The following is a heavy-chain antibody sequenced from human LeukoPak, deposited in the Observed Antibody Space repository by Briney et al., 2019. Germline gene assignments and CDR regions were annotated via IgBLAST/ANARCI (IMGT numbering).Heavy chain of an antibody. CDR1: GGSISSYY. CDR2: IYYSGST. CDR3: ARQDYSNYGFDY. V-gene: IGHV4-59*08. J-gene: IGHJ4*02. D-gene: IGHD4-4*01. Sequence: SETLSLTCTVSGGSISSYYWSWIRQPPGKGLEWIGYIYYSGSTNYNPSLKSRVTISVDTSKIQFSLKLSSVTAADTAVYYCARQDYSNYGFDYWGQGTLVTVSS.